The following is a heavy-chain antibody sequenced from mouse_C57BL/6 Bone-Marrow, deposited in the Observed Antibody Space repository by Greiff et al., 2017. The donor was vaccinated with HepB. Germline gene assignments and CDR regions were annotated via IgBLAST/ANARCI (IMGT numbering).Heavy chain of an antibody. V-gene: IGHV1-4*01. CDR1: GYTFTSYT. Sequence: QVQLQQSGAELARPGASVKMSCKASGYTFTSYTMHWVKQRPGQGLEWIGYINPSSGYTKYNQKFKDKATLTADKSSSTAYMQLSGLTSEDSAVYYCARSGSWYFDVWGTGTTVTVSS. CDR2: INPSSGYT. CDR3: ARSGSWYFDV. D-gene: IGHD1-2*01. J-gene: IGHJ1*03.